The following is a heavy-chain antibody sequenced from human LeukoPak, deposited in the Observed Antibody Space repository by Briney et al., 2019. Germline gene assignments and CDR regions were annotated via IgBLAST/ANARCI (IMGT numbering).Heavy chain of an antibody. Sequence: PGGSLRLSCAASGFIFSSYNMIWVRQAPGKGLEWVSYISSRSTTIYYADSVKGRFTISRDNAKNSLYLQMNSLRVEDTGVYYCARGSFYGDYPDYWGQGTLVTVSS. CDR2: ISSRSTTI. D-gene: IGHD4-17*01. J-gene: IGHJ4*02. V-gene: IGHV3-48*01. CDR3: ARGSFYGDYPDY. CDR1: GFIFSSYN.